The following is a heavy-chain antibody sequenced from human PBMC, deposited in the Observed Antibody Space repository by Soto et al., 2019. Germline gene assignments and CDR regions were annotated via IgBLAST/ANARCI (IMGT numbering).Heavy chain of an antibody. CDR2: ISAYNGNT. CDR3: ARGLRLWFGGYYYYGMDV. D-gene: IGHD3-10*01. J-gene: IGHJ6*02. V-gene: IGHV1-18*01. Sequence: ASVKVSCKASGYTFTSYGISWVRQAPGQGLEWMGWISAYNGNTNYAQKLQGRVTMTTDTSTSTAYMELRSLRSDDTAVYYCARGLRLWFGGYYYYGMDVWGQGTTVTVS. CDR1: GYTFTSYG.